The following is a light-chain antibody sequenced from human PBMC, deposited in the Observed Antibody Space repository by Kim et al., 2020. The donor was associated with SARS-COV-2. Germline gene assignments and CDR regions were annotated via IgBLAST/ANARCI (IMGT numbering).Light chain of an antibody. J-gene: IGLJ2*01. CDR2: DGS. CDR3: SSYASSSTVI. CDR1: SSDVGSYNY. V-gene: IGLV2-14*03. Sequence: GQSVNTSSTRSSSDVGSYNYVSWYQQHPGKAPEIVIYDGSNRPSGVSNRFSASKSANTASLTISGLQAEDEANYYCSSYASSSTVIFGGGTQLTVL.